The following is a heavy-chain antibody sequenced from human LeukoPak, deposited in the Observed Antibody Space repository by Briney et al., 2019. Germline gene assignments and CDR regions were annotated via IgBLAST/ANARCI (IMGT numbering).Heavy chain of an antibody. CDR1: GFTFSSYA. CDR2: ISGSGGGT. CDR3: ARDPESDY. V-gene: IGHV3-23*01. Sequence: GGSLRLSCAASGFTFSSYAMSWVRQAPGKGLEWVSTISGSGGGTDYTESVKGRFTISRDNSKNTLYLQVNSLRDEDTAVYYCARDPESDYWGQGTLVTVSS. J-gene: IGHJ4*02.